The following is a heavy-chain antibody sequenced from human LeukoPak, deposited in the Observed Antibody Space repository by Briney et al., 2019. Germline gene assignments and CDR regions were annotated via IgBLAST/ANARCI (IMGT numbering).Heavy chain of an antibody. J-gene: IGHJ4*02. Sequence: GGSLRLSCAASGFTFSNYAMHWVRQAPGKGLEWVAVISYDGTTTSYADSVKGRFTISRDNSENTLYLQMNSLRAEDTAVYYCAKAHYYDSSGYYYEYFDYWGQGTLVTVSS. CDR1: GFTFSNYA. CDR2: ISYDGTTT. CDR3: AKAHYYDSSGYYYEYFDY. V-gene: IGHV3-30-3*01. D-gene: IGHD3-22*01.